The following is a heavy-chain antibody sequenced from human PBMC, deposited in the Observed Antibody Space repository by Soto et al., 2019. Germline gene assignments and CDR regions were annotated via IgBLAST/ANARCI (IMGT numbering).Heavy chain of an antibody. J-gene: IGHJ4*02. CDR3: ATRSRGWSFGY. V-gene: IGHV3-23*01. CDR1: GFTFSSYA. D-gene: IGHD6-19*01. Sequence: EVQLLESGGGLVQPGGSLRLSCAASGFTFSSYAMSWVRQAPGKGVEWVSAISGSGGSTSYADSVKGRLTISRDNSKNRLDLQMNGLGAEDTAVYYCATRSRGWSFGYWGRGTLVTVSS. CDR2: ISGSGGST.